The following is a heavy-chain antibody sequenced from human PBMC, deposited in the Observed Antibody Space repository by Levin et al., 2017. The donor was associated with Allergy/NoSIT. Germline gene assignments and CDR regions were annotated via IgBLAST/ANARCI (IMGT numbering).Heavy chain of an antibody. CDR2: ISYDGSNK. CDR1: GFTFSSYG. V-gene: IGHV3-30*18. Sequence: PGGSLRLSCAASGFTFSSYGMHWVRQAPGKGLEWVAVISYDGSNKYYADSVKGRFTISRDNSKNTLYLQMNSLRAEDTAVYYCAKDIGYCSGGSGYGFDYWGQGTLVTVSS. CDR3: AKDIGYCSGGSGYGFDY. D-gene: IGHD2-15*01. J-gene: IGHJ4*02.